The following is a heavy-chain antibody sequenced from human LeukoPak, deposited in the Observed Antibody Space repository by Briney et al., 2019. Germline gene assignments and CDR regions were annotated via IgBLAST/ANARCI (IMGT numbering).Heavy chain of an antibody. CDR3: ARDLPSHALDP. CDR1: GYSISSGYY. V-gene: IGHV4-38-2*02. J-gene: IGHJ5*02. CDR2: IYHSGST. Sequence: PSETLSLTCTVSGYSISSGYYWGWIRQPPGKGLEWIGSIYHSGSTYYNPSLKSRVTISVDTSKNQFSLKLSSVTAADTAVYYCARDLPSHALDPWGQGTLVTVSS.